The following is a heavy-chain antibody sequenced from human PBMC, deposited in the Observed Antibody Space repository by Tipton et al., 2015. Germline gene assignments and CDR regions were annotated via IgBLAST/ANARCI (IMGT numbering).Heavy chain of an antibody. CDR3: TTDSRSSTEGAQFDY. V-gene: IGHV3-15*01. J-gene: IGHJ4*02. CDR2: IKSKSDGGAR. Sequence: SLRLSCAASGFTFSNAWMRWVRQAPGKGLEWVGRIKSKSDGGARDYAAPVKGRFSISRDDSENTLYLQMNSLKTEDTAVYYCTTDSRSSTEGAQFDYWGQGALVTVSS. CDR1: GFTFSNAW. D-gene: IGHD1-26*01.